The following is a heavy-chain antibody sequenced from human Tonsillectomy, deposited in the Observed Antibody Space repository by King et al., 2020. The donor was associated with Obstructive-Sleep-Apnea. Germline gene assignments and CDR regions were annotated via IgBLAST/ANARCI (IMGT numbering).Heavy chain of an antibody. J-gene: IGHJ4*02. CDR1: GGSISSSSYY. CDR2: IYYSGST. D-gene: IGHD1-26*01. CDR3: ARAGDEWELLYYFDY. V-gene: IGHV4-39*07. Sequence: LPLQESGPGLVKPSETLSLTCTVSGGSISSSSYYWGWIRQPPGKGLEWIGSIYYSGSTYYNPSLKSRVTISVDTSKNQFSLKLSSVTAADTAVYYCARAGDEWELLYYFDYWGQGTLVTVSS.